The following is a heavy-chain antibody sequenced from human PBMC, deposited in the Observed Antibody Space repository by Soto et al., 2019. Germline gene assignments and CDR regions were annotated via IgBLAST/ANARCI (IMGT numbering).Heavy chain of an antibody. CDR1: GFTFSSYA. CDR2: ISYDGSNK. V-gene: IGHV3-30-3*01. D-gene: IGHD3-22*01. J-gene: IGHJ4*02. CDR3: ASDYYDSSGYYRYYFDY. Sequence: GGSLRLSCAASGFTFSSYAMHWVRQAPGKGLEWVAVISYDGSNKYYADSVKGRFTISRDNSKNTLYLQMNSLRAEDTAVYYCASDYYDSSGYYRYYFDYWGQGTRVTVSS.